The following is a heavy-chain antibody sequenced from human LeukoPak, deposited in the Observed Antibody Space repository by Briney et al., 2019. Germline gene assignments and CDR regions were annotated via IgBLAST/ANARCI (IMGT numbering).Heavy chain of an antibody. Sequence: PGGSLRLSCAASGFTFSSYWMSWVRQAPGKGLEWVANIKQDGSEKYYVDSVKGRFTISRDNAKNSLYLQMNSLRAEDTAVYYCARGKVQGSEWGSNFDYWGQGTLVTVSS. CDR1: GFTFSSYW. J-gene: IGHJ4*02. CDR2: IKQDGSEK. CDR3: ARGKVQGSEWGSNFDY. V-gene: IGHV3-7*01. D-gene: IGHD2-15*01.